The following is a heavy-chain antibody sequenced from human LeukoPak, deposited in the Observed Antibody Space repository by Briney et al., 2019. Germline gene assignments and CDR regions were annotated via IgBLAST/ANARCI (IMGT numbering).Heavy chain of an antibody. D-gene: IGHD2-21*02. Sequence: PSETLSLTCAVYGGSFIPYYWSWIRQPPGKGLEWIGEINNSGSTNYNPSLKSRVTISVDTSKNQFSLKLSSVTAADTAVYYCARGGFYCGGDCYVDYWGQGTLVTVSS. V-gene: IGHV4-34*01. CDR3: ARGGFYCGGDCYVDY. CDR1: GGSFIPYY. J-gene: IGHJ4*02. CDR2: INNSGST.